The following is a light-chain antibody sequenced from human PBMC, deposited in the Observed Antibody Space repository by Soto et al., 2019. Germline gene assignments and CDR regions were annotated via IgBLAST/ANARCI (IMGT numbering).Light chain of an antibody. CDR1: SSDVGCYNY. CDR3: CSHAGSFTLV. V-gene: IGLV2-11*01. CDR2: DVS. Sequence: QSVLTQPRSVSGSPGQSVTISCTGTSSDVGCYNYVSWYQKYPGKAPRLMIYDVSKRPSGVPDRFSGSKSGNTASLTISGLQAEDEADYYCCSHAGSFTLVFGGGTKLTVL. J-gene: IGLJ2*01.